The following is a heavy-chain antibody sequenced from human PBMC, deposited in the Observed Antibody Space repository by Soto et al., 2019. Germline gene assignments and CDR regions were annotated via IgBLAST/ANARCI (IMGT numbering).Heavy chain of an antibody. CDR1: GGSISSNFW. Sequence: SETLSLTCAVSGGSISSNFWLSWVRQPPGKGLEWIGEMYHSGTTNYNPSLKSRVTISMDKSKNQFSLKVSSVTAADTAVYYCARHVAVPGTRGFDSWGQGTLVTVSS. V-gene: IGHV4-4*02. CDR2: MYHSGTT. J-gene: IGHJ4*02. CDR3: ARHVAVPGTRGFDS. D-gene: IGHD6-19*01.